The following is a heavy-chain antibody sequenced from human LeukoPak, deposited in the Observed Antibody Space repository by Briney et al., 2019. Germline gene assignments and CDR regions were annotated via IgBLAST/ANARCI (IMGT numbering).Heavy chain of an antibody. CDR1: GGTFSSYA. CDR2: IIPIFGTA. V-gene: IGHV1-69*13. Sequence: SVKVSCKASGGTFSSYAISWVRQAPGQGLEWMGGIIPIFGTANYAQKFQGRVTITADESTSTAYMELSSLRSEDTAVYYCAREGRLGVVVPAAITGRYYFDYWGQGTLVTVSS. CDR3: AREGRLGVVVPAAITGRYYFDY. D-gene: IGHD2-2*01. J-gene: IGHJ4*02.